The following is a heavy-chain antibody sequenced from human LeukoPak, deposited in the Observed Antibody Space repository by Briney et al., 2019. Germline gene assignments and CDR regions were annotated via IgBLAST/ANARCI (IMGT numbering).Heavy chain of an antibody. CDR3: AKDEDVNSSRRGLWLSRFGSNNLFQH. J-gene: IGHJ1*01. CDR2: ISWNSGSI. Sequence: GRSLRLSCAASGFTFDDYAMHWVRQAPGKGQEWVSGISWNSGSIGYADSVKGRFTISRDNAKNSLYLQMNSLRAEDTALYYCAKDEDVNSSRRGLWLSRFGSNNLFQHWGQGTLVTVSS. V-gene: IGHV3-9*01. D-gene: IGHD6-19*01. CDR1: GFTFDDYA.